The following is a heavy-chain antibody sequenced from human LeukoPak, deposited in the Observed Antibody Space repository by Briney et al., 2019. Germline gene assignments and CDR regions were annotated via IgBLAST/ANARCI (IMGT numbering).Heavy chain of an antibody. D-gene: IGHD6-19*01. V-gene: IGHV4-39*07. CDR3: ARDALPQYSSGWYVGGNWFDP. Sequence: SETLSLTCTVSGGSISSSSYYWGWIRQPPGKGLEWIGSIYYSGSTYYNPSLKSRVTISVDTSKNQFSLKLSSVTAADTAVYYCARDALPQYSSGWYVGGNWFDPWGQGTLVTVSS. CDR1: GGSISSSSYY. CDR2: IYYSGST. J-gene: IGHJ5*02.